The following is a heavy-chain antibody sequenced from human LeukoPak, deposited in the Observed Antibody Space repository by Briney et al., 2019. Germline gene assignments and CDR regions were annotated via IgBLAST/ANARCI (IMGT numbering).Heavy chain of an antibody. D-gene: IGHD3-9*01. J-gene: IGHJ4*02. CDR2: IIPIFGTA. V-gene: IGHV1-69*05. CDR1: GGTFSSYA. Sequence: SVKVSCKASGGTFSSYAISWVRQAPGQGLEWMGRIIPIFGTANYAQKFQGRVTITTDESTSTAYMELSSLRSEDTAVYYCARSWMTGYYVGYSDYWGQGTLVTVSS. CDR3: ARSWMTGYYVGYSDY.